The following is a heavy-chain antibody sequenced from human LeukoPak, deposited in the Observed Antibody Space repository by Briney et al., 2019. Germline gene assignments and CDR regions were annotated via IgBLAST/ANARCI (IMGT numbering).Heavy chain of an antibody. Sequence: GRSLRLSCAASGFTFSSYGMHWVRQAPGKGLEWVAVIWYDGSNKYYADPVKGRFTISRDNSKNTLYLQMNSLRAEDTAVYYCARDSSSYFSSSEFDYWGQGTLVTVSS. CDR2: IWYDGSNK. CDR1: GFTFSSYG. D-gene: IGHD6-6*01. J-gene: IGHJ4*02. CDR3: ARDSSSYFSSSEFDY. V-gene: IGHV3-33*01.